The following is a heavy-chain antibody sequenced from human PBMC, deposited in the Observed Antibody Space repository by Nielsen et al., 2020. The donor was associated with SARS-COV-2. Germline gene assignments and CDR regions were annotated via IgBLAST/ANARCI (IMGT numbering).Heavy chain of an antibody. CDR3: ARGSDYAYYYYGMDV. D-gene: IGHD4-17*01. Sequence: GGSLRLSCAASGFTFDDYGMSWVRQAPGKGLEWVSVINWNGGSTGYADSVKGRFTISRDNAKNSLYLQMNSLRAEDTALYHCARGSDYAYYYYGMDVWGQGTTVTVSS. J-gene: IGHJ6*02. V-gene: IGHV3-20*01. CDR1: GFTFDDYG. CDR2: INWNGGST.